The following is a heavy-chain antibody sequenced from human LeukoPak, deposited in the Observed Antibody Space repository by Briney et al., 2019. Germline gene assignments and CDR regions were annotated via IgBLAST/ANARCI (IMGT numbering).Heavy chain of an antibody. CDR3: ATLVVPAAKRGV. D-gene: IGHD2-2*01. Sequence: ASVKVSCKVSGDILTELSIHWVRQTPGKGFEWMGGFDPAAGTTLYAQTFQDRIIMTEDTSTGTTYVELGSLPSDDTAIYYCATLVVPAAKRGVWGQGTLVTVSS. CDR1: GDILTELS. J-gene: IGHJ4*02. CDR2: FDPAAGTT. V-gene: IGHV1-24*01.